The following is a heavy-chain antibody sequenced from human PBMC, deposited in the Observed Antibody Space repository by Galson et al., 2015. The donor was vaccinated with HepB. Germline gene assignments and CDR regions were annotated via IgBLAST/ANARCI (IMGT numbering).Heavy chain of an antibody. CDR1: GFTFDDYT. J-gene: IGHJ4*02. D-gene: IGHD3-22*01. CDR2: ISWDGGST. V-gene: IGHV3-43*01. CDR3: AKDGVGYYDSSGYSRGRYFDY. Sequence: SLRLSCAASGFTFDDYTMHWVRQAPGKGLEWVSLISWDGGSTYYADSVKGRFTISRDNSKNSLYLQMNSLRTEDTALYYCAKDGVGYYDSSGYSRGRYFDYWGQGTLVTVSS.